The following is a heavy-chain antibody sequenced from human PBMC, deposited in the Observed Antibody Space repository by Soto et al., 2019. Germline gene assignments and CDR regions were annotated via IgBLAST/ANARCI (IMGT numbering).Heavy chain of an antibody. CDR1: GGSISSSSYY. D-gene: IGHD5-18*01. Sequence: QLQLQESGPGLVKPSETLSLTCTVSGGSISSSSYYWGWIRQPPGKGLEWIGSIYYSGSTYYNPSLKSRVTISVDTSKNQFSLKLSSVTAADTAVYYCATRGYSYGTIDYWGQGTLVTVSS. V-gene: IGHV4-39*01. CDR2: IYYSGST. J-gene: IGHJ4*02. CDR3: ATRGYSYGTIDY.